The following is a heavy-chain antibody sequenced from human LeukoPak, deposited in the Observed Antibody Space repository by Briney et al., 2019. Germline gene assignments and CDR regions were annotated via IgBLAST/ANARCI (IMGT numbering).Heavy chain of an antibody. J-gene: IGHJ6*03. CDR2: IYTSGST. CDR1: GGSISSYY. V-gene: IGHV4-4*09. CDR3: ARHVYSSSPSYMDV. D-gene: IGHD6-13*01. Sequence: KASETLSLTCTVSGGSISSYYWSWIRQPPGKGLEWIGYIYTSGSTNYNPSLKSRVTISVDSSKSHFSLQPSSVTAADTAVYYCARHVYSSSPSYMDVWGKGTTVTVSS.